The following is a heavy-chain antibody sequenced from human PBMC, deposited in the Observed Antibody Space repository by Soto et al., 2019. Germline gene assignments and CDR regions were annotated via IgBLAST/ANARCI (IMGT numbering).Heavy chain of an antibody. CDR3: AKGGAIVAAGTRVYLYNAMDV. CDR1: GYTFTGYY. J-gene: IGHJ6*02. D-gene: IGHD1-26*01. V-gene: IGHV1-2*02. Sequence: VSVKVSCKASGYTFTGYYVHWVRQAPGQGLERMGWINPNSGDTYLAQRFQGRVTMNRDTSIGTAYMELRGLTSDDTAEYYCAKGGAIVAAGTRVYLYNAMDVWGQGTTVTVSS. CDR2: INPNSGDT.